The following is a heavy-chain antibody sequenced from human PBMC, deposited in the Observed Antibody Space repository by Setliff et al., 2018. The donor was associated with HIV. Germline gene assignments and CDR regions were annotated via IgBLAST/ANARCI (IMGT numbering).Heavy chain of an antibody. CDR2: ISSSSNYI. J-gene: IGHJ6*02. Sequence: GGSLRLSCAASGFIFRGYSLNWVRQAPGKGLEWVSYISSSSNYIYYADSVRGRFTVSRDNAKNSVYLQMNSLRPEDTGVFYCARVGHSSSYHYYGMDVWGQGTTVTVSS. CDR3: ARVGHSSSYHYYGMDV. D-gene: IGHD6-13*01. V-gene: IGHV3-21*04. CDR1: GFIFRGYS.